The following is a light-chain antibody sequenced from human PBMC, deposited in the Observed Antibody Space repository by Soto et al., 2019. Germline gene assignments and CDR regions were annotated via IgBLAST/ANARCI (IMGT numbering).Light chain of an antibody. V-gene: IGKV1-39*01. J-gene: IGKJ2*01. Sequence: DIVMTQSPSSLSASVGDRDIITCRASQGISTYLFSYQQRQGRAPQLLIYDSSRLLSGVPSRFSGSSSGTDYTHTISRLQPEDFATYYCQQSYTTPYTFGQANKLE. CDR3: QQSYTTPYT. CDR1: QGISTY. CDR2: DSS.